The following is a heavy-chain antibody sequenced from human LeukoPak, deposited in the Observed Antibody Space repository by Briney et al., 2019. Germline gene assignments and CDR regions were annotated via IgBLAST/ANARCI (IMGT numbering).Heavy chain of an antibody. D-gene: IGHD2-21*01. J-gene: IGHJ5*02. V-gene: IGHV4-59*08. CDR1: GSSISSVY. CDR2: TNYSCST. CDR3: ARHRTGERRFDP. Sequence: SETLSLTCTVSGSSISSVYWRWIRQPPGKELECTGYTNYSCSTSLKPSLTISVAISVDTSKHQICLQLTSVTAAYTSVYYCARHRTGERRFDPWGQGTLVTVSS.